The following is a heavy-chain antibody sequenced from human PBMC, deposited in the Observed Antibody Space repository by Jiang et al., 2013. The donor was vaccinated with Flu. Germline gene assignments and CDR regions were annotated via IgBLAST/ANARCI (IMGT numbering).Heavy chain of an antibody. Sequence: PGGSLRLSCAASGFSFSSYWMHWVRQPPGKRLVWVSRIKYDEITLSYADSVKGRLTISRDNAKNTLYLQVNSLRAEDTAVYYCARGGRGQYALDVWGQGTSVTVSS. J-gene: IGHJ6*02. D-gene: IGHD6-25*01. CDR1: GFSFSSYW. CDR3: ARGGRGQYALDV. V-gene: IGHV3-74*01. CDR2: IKYDEITL.